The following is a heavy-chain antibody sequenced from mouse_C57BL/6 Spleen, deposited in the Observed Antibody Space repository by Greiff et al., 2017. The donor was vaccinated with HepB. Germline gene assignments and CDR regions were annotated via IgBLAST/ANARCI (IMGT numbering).Heavy chain of an antibody. CDR2: IDPSDSYT. CDR3: ARRDYYGSRGVFDY. Sequence: VQLQQPGAELVRPGTSVKLSCKASGYTFTSYWMHWVKQRPGQGLEWIGVIDPSDSYTNYNQKFKGKATLTVDTSSSTAYMQLSSLTSEDSAVYYCARRDYYGSRGVFDYWGQGTTLTVSS. D-gene: IGHD1-1*01. CDR1: GYTFTSYW. V-gene: IGHV1-59*01. J-gene: IGHJ2*01.